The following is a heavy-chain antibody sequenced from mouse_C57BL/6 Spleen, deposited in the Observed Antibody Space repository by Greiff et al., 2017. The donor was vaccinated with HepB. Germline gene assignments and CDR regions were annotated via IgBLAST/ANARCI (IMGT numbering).Heavy chain of an antibody. Sequence: EVQLVESGGGLVKPGGSLKLSCAASGFTFSDYGMHWVRQAPEKGLEWVAYISSGSSTIYYVDTVKGRFTISRDNAKNTLFLQMTSLRSEDTAMYYCARVVTTRYYAMDYWGQGTSVTVSS. CDR2: ISSGSSTI. J-gene: IGHJ4*01. CDR3: ARVVTTRYYAMDY. CDR1: GFTFSDYG. V-gene: IGHV5-17*01. D-gene: IGHD2-2*01.